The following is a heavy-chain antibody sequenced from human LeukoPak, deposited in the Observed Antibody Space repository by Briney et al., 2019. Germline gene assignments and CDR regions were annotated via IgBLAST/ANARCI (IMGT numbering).Heavy chain of an antibody. CDR2: IYYSGST. J-gene: IGHJ5*02. CDR3: ARGYYYGSGSRFDP. Sequence: SETLPLTCTVSGGSISSYYWSWIRQPPGKGLEWIGYIYYSGSTNYNPSLKSRVTISVDTSKNQFSLKLSSVTAADTAVYYCARGYYYGSGSRFDPWGQGTLVTVPS. CDR1: GGSISSYY. V-gene: IGHV4-59*01. D-gene: IGHD3-10*01.